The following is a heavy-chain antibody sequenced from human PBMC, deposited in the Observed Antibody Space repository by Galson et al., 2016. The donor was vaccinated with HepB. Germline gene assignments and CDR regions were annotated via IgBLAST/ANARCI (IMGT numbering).Heavy chain of an antibody. D-gene: IGHD5-18*01. CDR1: GFSLSGYS. CDR3: ASDPRQWQRGYNYGFEY. J-gene: IGHJ4*02. V-gene: IGHV3-21*01. CDR2: ISSLNTYI. Sequence: SLRLSCAASGFSLSGYSMNWVRQAPGKGLEWVASISSLNTYIYYADSVKGRFTISRDNSKNTLYLQMHRLRFEDTAVYYCASDPRQWQRGYNYGFEYWGQGTLVSVSS.